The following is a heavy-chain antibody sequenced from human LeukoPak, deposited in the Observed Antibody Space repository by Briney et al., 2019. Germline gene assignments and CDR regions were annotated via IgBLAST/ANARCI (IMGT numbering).Heavy chain of an antibody. V-gene: IGHV3-66*01. CDR3: ARDGGCTAAGCPSGLFDY. CDR1: GFSVSYYF. CDR2: IYSGGTT. Sequence: GGSLRLSCAASGFSVSYYFMNWVRQAPGRGLEWVSVIYSGGTTYYGNSVKGRFTVSRDISKNTLYLQMNSLEVEDTAVYYCARDGGCTAAGCPSGLFDYWGQRILVTVSS. J-gene: IGHJ4*02. D-gene: IGHD2-8*02.